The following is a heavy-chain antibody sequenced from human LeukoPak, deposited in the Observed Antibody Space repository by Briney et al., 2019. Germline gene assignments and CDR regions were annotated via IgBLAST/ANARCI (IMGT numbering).Heavy chain of an antibody. V-gene: IGHV3-7*01. D-gene: IGHD3-10*01. Sequence: GGSLRLSCAASGFTFSSYGMHWVRQAPGKGLEWVANIKQDESQKYYVDSVKGRFTISRDNAQKTLYLQMSSLRDEDTAVYFCARVFYYGSRYYYMDVWGKGTTVTISS. J-gene: IGHJ6*03. CDR3: ARVFYYGSRYYYMDV. CDR1: GFTFSSYG. CDR2: IKQDESQK.